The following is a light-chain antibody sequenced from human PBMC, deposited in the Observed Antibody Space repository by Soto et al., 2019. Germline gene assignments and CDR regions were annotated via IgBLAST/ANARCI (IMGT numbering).Light chain of an antibody. CDR2: SNN. J-gene: IGLJ1*01. V-gene: IGLV1-44*01. Sequence: QSGLTQPPSASGTPGQRVTISCSGSSSNIGSNTVNWYQQLPGTAPKLLIYSNNQRPSGVPDRFSGSKSGTSASLAISGLQSADEADYYCAAWDDSLNGHYVFGTGDQGHRP. CDR1: SSNIGSNT. CDR3: AAWDDSLNGHYV.